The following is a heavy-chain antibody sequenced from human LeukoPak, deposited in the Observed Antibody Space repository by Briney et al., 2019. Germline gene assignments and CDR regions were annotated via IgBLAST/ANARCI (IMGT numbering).Heavy chain of an antibody. CDR2: ISTSSNI. Sequence: GGSLRLSCAASGFTFTGYTSNWVRQAPGKGLEWVSSISTSSNIYYADSVKGRFTVSRDNAKNSVYLQTNSLRAGDTAVYYCARDRSYVGFDYWGQGTLVTVSS. J-gene: IGHJ4*02. CDR1: GFTFTGYT. V-gene: IGHV3-21*01. D-gene: IGHD4-23*01. CDR3: ARDRSYVGFDY.